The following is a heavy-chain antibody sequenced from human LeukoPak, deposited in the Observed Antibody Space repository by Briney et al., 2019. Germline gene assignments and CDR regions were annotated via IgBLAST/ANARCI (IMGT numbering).Heavy chain of an antibody. CDR2: ISYDGSIK. CDR1: GFSFSSND. J-gene: IGHJ4*02. D-gene: IGHD4-17*01. CDR3: AKGPTVTPLAY. Sequence: PGGSLRLSCAASGFSFSSNDMHWVRQAPGKGLEWVAVISYDGSIKYYADSVKGRFTISRDNSKNTLYLQMNSLRAEDTAVYYCAKGPTVTPLAYWGQGTLLTVSS. V-gene: IGHV3-30*18.